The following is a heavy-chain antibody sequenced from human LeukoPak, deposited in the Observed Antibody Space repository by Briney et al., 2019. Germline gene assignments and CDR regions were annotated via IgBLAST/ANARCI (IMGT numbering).Heavy chain of an antibody. Sequence: ASVKVSCKASGYTFTSYCMHCVRQAPGQGLESMGIINPSGNSTRYAQKFQGRVTMTTDTSTSTVYMELRSLRSEDTAVYYCARGTGYSSSWPPHWGQGTLVTVSS. CDR1: GYTFTSYC. V-gene: IGHV1-46*01. CDR2: INPSGNST. CDR3: ARGTGYSSSWPPH. J-gene: IGHJ4*02. D-gene: IGHD6-13*01.